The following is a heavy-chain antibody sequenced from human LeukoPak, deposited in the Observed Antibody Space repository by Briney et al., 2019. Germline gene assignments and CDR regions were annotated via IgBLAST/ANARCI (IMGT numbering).Heavy chain of an antibody. CDR3: ARHSFGDYEFWFDY. Sequence: PGGSLRLSCAASGFTFSSYEMNWVRQAPGKGLEWVSYISSSGSTIYYADSVKGRFSISRDNAKNSLYLQMSSLRAEDTAVYYCARHSFGDYEFWFDYWGQGTLVTVSS. J-gene: IGHJ4*02. D-gene: IGHD4-17*01. CDR1: GFTFSSYE. CDR2: ISSSGSTI. V-gene: IGHV3-48*03.